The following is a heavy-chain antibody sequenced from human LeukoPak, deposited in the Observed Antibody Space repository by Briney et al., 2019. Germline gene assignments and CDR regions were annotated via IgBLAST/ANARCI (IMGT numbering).Heavy chain of an antibody. CDR3: AGTRWGTYYDFWSGYYLVY. CDR2: IYTSGST. CDR1: GGSISSYY. Sequence: SETLSLTCTVSGGSISSYYWSWIRQPAGKGLEWIGRIYTSGSTNYNPSLKSRVTMSVDTSKNQFSLKLSSVTAADTAVYYCAGTRWGTYYDFWSGYYLVYWGQGTLVTVSS. D-gene: IGHD3-3*01. V-gene: IGHV4-4*07. J-gene: IGHJ4*02.